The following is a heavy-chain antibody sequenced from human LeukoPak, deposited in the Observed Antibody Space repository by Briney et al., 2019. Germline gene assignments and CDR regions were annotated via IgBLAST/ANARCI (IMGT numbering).Heavy chain of an antibody. V-gene: IGHV3-23*01. CDR2: ISGSGGST. D-gene: IGHD2-2*01. CDR1: GFTFSSYA. J-gene: IGHJ4*02. Sequence: PGGSLRLSCAASGFTFSSYAISWVRQAPGKGLEWVSAISGSGGSTYYADSVKGRFTISRDNSKNTLYLQMNSLRAEDTAVYYCAKSRGYCSSTRCYGGVDYWGQGTLVSVSS. CDR3: AKSRGYCSSTRCYGGVDY.